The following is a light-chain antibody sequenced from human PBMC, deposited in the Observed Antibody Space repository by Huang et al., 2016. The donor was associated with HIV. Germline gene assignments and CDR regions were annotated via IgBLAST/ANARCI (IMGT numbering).Light chain of an antibody. CDR2: GVA. CDR3: QQYNNWPLT. Sequence: EIVMTQSPATLSVSPGERATLSCRASQSVSRNLAWYQQKPGQAPRLLIYGVATRATGIPARFSGSGSGTEFTLTISSLQSEDFAVYYCQQYNNWPLTFGPGTKVDIK. V-gene: IGKV3-15*01. J-gene: IGKJ3*01. CDR1: QSVSRN.